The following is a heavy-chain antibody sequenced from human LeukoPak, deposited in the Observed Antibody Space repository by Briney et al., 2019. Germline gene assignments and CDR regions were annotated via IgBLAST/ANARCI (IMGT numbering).Heavy chain of an antibody. CDR3: ARQVDFRMAYYFDY. V-gene: IGHV4-39*01. Sequence: SETLSLTCTVSGGSISSSSYYWGWIRQPPGKGLEWIGSIYYSGSTNYNPSLKSRVTISVDTSKSQFSLKLSSVTAADTAVYYCARQVDFRMAYYFDYWGQGTLVTVSS. CDR1: GGSISSSSYY. D-gene: IGHD3-3*01. CDR2: IYYSGST. J-gene: IGHJ4*02.